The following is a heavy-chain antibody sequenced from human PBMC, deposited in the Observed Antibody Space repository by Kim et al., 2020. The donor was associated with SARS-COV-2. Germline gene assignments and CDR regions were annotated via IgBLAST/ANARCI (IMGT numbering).Heavy chain of an antibody. Sequence: SVKVSCKASGYTFSSYAISWVRQAPGQGLEWMGWIIPIFGTANYAQKFQGRVTITADKSTSTAYMELSSLRSEDTAVYYCARSREEITIFGVVITPANYWGQGALVTVSS. CDR2: IIPIFGTA. D-gene: IGHD3-3*01. CDR3: ARSREEITIFGVVITPANY. J-gene: IGHJ4*02. CDR1: GYTFSSYA. V-gene: IGHV1-69*06.